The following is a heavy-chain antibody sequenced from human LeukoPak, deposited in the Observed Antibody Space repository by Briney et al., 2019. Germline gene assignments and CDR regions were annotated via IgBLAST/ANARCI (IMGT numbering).Heavy chain of an antibody. CDR1: GGSISSGGYY. V-gene: IGHV4-30-2*01. D-gene: IGHD6-6*01. CDR2: IYHSGST. CDR3: ARGRLIAARVDY. Sequence: SETLSLTCTVSGGSISSGGYYWSWIRQPPGKGLEWIGYIYHSGSTYYNPSLKSRVTISVDRSKNQFSLKLSSVTVADTAVYYCARGRLIAARVDYWGQGTLVTVSS. J-gene: IGHJ4*02.